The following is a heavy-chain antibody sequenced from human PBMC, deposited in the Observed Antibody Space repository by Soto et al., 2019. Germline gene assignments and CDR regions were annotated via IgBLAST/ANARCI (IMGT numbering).Heavy chain of an antibody. J-gene: IGHJ4*02. V-gene: IGHV3-23*01. Sequence: EVQLLESGGGLVQPGGSLRLSCAASGFTFSSQTMSWVRQAPGKGLEWVSVISSSGSTSYTDSVEGRFTISKDSSKNTLYLQLKSLRVEDTAVYYCAQGAMDVDSWGQGTLVTVSS. CDR3: AQGAMDVDS. D-gene: IGHD5-18*01. CDR1: GFTFSSQT. CDR2: ISSSGST.